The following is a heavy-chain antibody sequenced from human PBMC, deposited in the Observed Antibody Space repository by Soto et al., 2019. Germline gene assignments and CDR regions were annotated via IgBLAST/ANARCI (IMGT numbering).Heavy chain of an antibody. CDR1: GFILSDCA. CDR3: ARDLSWGSNWYYYMDV. V-gene: IGHV3-48*01. J-gene: IGHJ6*03. Sequence: EVQLVESGGGLVQPGGSLSLSGATSGFILSDCAMNWVRQAPGKGLEWVSYISSSSSVIDYADSVKGRFTVSRGNARNSLYLQMNSLRAEDTAVYYCARDLSWGSNWYYYMDVWGKGTTVTVSS. CDR2: ISSSSSVI. D-gene: IGHD7-27*01.